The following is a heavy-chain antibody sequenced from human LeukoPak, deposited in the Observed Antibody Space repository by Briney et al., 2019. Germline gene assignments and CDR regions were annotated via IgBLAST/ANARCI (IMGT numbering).Heavy chain of an antibody. D-gene: IGHD2-2*01. V-gene: IGHV3-48*04. CDR2: ISSRSSTI. CDR1: GFPFSSYS. CDR3: ARSGQLPRSRKSIDAFDI. J-gene: IGHJ3*02. Sequence: PGGSLRLSCAASGFPFSSYSMNWVRQAPGKGLEWVSHISSRSSTIYYADSVKGRFTISRDNAKNSLYLQMNRLRAEDTAVYYCARSGQLPRSRKSIDAFDIWGQGTMVTVSS.